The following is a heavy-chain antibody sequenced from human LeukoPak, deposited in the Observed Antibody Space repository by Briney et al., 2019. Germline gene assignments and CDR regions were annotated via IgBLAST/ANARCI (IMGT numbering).Heavy chain of an antibody. CDR1: GGSISSDDNY. CDR3: ARWACSRSRPWSGYYYMDV. J-gene: IGHJ6*03. Sequence: SETLSLTCTVYGGSISSDDNYWGWVRQPAGKGLEWIGRFYPSDSTNYNPSLKSRVTISVDTSKNQFSLRLTSVTAGDTAVYYCARWACSRSRPWSGYYYMDVWGKGTTVIISS. D-gene: IGHD2-15*01. V-gene: IGHV4-61*02. CDR2: FYPSDST.